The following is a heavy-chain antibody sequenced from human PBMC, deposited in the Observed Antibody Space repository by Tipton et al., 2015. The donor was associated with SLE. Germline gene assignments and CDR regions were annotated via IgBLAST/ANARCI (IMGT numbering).Heavy chain of an antibody. D-gene: IGHD1-26*01. CDR1: GGSISSSNW. CDR2: IYHSGST. Sequence: GLVKPSGTLSLTCAVSGGSISSSNWWSWVRQPPGKGLEWIGEIYHSGSTNYNPSLQSRVTISLDKSKNQFSLRLNSVTAADTAVYYCAREWELLQDGMDVWGQGTTVTVSS. V-gene: IGHV4-4*02. CDR3: AREWELLQDGMDV. J-gene: IGHJ6*02.